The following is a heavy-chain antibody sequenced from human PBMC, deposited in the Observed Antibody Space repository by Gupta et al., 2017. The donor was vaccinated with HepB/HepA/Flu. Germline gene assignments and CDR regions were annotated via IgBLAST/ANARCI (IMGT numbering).Heavy chain of an antibody. Sequence: EVQLVESGGGLVKPGGSLRLSCAASGFTFSSYSMNWVRQAPGKGLEWVSSISSSSSYIYYADSVKGRFTISRDNAKNSLYLQMNSLRAEETAVYYCARDGSSSSGDYYYYGMDVWGQGTTVTVSS. J-gene: IGHJ6*02. V-gene: IGHV3-21*01. D-gene: IGHD6-13*01. CDR3: ARDGSSSSGDYYYYGMDV. CDR1: GFTFSSYS. CDR2: ISSSSSYI.